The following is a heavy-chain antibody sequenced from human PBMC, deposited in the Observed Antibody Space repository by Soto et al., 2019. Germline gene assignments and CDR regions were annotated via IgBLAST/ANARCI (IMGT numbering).Heavy chain of an antibody. D-gene: IGHD3-16*01. CDR3: AKYRIWGSSKNPVDY. CDR1: GFTFSSYA. CDR2: ISGSGGST. V-gene: IGHV3-23*01. J-gene: IGHJ4*02. Sequence: GGSLRLSCAASGFTFSSYAMSWVRQAPGKGLEWVSAISGSGGSTYYADSVKGRFTISRDNSKNTLYLQMNSLRAEDTAVYYCAKYRIWGSSKNPVDYWGQGTLVTVSS.